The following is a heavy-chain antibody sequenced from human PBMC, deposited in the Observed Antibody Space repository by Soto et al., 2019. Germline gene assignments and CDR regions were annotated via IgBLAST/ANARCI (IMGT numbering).Heavy chain of an antibody. D-gene: IGHD2-8*01. CDR2: INHSGST. J-gene: IGHJ4*02. CDR1: GGSFSGYY. CDR3: ARVTGQETEQWFDY. V-gene: IGHV4-34*01. Sequence: PSETLSLTCAVYGGSFSGYYWSWIRQPPGKGLEWIGEINHSGSTNYNPSLKSRVTISVDTSKNQFSLKLSSVTAADTAVYYCARVTGQETEQWFDYWGQGTLVTVSS.